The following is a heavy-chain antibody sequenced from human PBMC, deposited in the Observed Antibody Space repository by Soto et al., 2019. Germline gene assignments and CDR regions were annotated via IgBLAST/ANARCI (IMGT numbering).Heavy chain of an antibody. Sequence: QVQLQESGPGLVKPSQTLSLTCTVSGGSISSGDYYWSWIRQPPGKGLEWIGYIYYSGSTYYNPSLKSRFTISVDTYKNQFSLKLSSVTAADTAVYYCARYCSGGSCYEGRSSLFDYWGQGTLVTVSS. CDR1: GGSISSGDYY. CDR3: ARYCSGGSCYEGRSSLFDY. J-gene: IGHJ4*02. CDR2: IYYSGST. D-gene: IGHD2-15*01. V-gene: IGHV4-30-4*01.